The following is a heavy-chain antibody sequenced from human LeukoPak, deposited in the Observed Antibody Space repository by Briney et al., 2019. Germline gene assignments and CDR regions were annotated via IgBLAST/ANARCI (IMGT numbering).Heavy chain of an antibody. Sequence: GGSLRLSCAASGFNLREYYMSWIRQAPGKGLEWISSINSNGDTILYADSVKGRFTISRDNAKNSLYLQMTSLRAGDTAKYYCARDRFGVFDYWGPGTLVTVSS. CDR2: INSNGDTI. J-gene: IGHJ4*02. CDR1: GFNLREYY. D-gene: IGHD2-8*01. CDR3: ARDRFGVFDY. V-gene: IGHV3-11*01.